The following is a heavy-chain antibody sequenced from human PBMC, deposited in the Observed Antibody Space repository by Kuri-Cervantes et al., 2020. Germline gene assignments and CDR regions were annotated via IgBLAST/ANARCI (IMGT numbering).Heavy chain of an antibody. J-gene: IGHJ3*01. Sequence: ASVKVSCKASGYTFTSYGISWVRQAPGQGLEWMGWISAYNGNTNYAQKLQGRVTMTTDTSTSTAYMELRSLRSDDTAVYYCARDVDLGIRDIVSHTFDVWGQGTMVTVSS. D-gene: IGHD7-27*01. V-gene: IGHV1-18*01. CDR3: ARDVDLGIRDIVSHTFDV. CDR1: GYTFTSYG. CDR2: ISAYNGNT.